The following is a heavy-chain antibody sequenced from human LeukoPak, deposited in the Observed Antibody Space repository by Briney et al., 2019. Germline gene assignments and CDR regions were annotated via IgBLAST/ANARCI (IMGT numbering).Heavy chain of an antibody. CDR1: GYTFTSYY. CDR2: INPSGGST. Sequence: ASVKVSRKASGYTFTSYYMHWVRQAPGQGLEWMGIINPSGGSTSYAQKFQGRVTMTRDMSTSTVYMELSSLRSEDTAVYYCARDGYNSYYFDYWGQGTLVTVSS. J-gene: IGHJ4*02. V-gene: IGHV1-46*01. CDR3: ARDGYNSYYFDY. D-gene: IGHD5-24*01.